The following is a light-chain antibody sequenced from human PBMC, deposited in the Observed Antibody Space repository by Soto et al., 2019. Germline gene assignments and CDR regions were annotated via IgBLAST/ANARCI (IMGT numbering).Light chain of an antibody. CDR1: QDITNY. CDR3: QQDDNLPLT. Sequence: DIQMTQSPSSLSASVGDRVTITCQASQDITNYLNWYQQKPGKTPKVLIYDASTLEIGVPSRFSGSGSGTDFTFTISSLQPEDIGTYYCQQDDNLPLTFGGGTKVEIK. CDR2: DAS. J-gene: IGKJ4*01. V-gene: IGKV1-33*01.